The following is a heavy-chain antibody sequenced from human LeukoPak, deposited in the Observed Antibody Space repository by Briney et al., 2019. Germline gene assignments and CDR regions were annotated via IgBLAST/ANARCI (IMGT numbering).Heavy chain of an antibody. D-gene: IGHD5-18*01. Sequence: SETLSLTRTVSGGSISSHYWSWVRQPPGKGLERIGYVLDNVRTKDNPSLNSRFTLSADTSKNQFSLRLTSVTAADTAVYYCATIKRGNIFGFFDFWGQGILVTVSS. CDR3: ATIKRGNIFGFFDF. V-gene: IGHV4-59*11. J-gene: IGHJ4*02. CDR2: VLDNVRT. CDR1: GGSISSHY.